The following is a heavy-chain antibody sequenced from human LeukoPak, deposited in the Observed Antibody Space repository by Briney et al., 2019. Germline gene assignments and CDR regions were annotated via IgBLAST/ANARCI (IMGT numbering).Heavy chain of an antibody. J-gene: IGHJ4*02. V-gene: IGHV3-11*01. CDR1: GFTFSDYY. D-gene: IGHD3-22*01. CDR3: AREEYYYDSSGYRY. Sequence: GGSLRLFCAASGFTFSDYYMSWIRQAPGKGLEWVSYISSSGSTIYYADSVKGRFTISRDNAKNSLYLQMNSLRAEDTAVYYCAREEYYYDSSGYRYWGQGTLVTVSS. CDR2: ISSSGSTI.